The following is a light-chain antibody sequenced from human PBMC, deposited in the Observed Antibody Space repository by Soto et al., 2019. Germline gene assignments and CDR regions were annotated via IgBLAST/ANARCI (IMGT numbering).Light chain of an antibody. Sequence: DIQRTQSPSTLSGSVGDRVTITGRASQTISSWLAWYQQKPGKAPKRLSYKASTLKSGVPSRFSGSGSGTEFTLTISSLQPDDFATYYCQHYTSYSEAFGQGTQVEL. CDR2: KAS. J-gene: IGKJ1*01. CDR3: QHYTSYSEA. V-gene: IGKV1-5*03. CDR1: QTISSW.